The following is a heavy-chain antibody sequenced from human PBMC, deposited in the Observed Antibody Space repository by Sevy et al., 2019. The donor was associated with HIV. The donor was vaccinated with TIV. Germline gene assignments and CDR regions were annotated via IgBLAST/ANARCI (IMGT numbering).Heavy chain of an antibody. CDR1: GFTLNNYW. V-gene: IGHV3-7*01. J-gene: IGHJ4*02. Sequence: GGSLRLSCAASGFTLNNYWMNWVRQAPGKGLEWVANIKQDGSVKYYVDSVKGRFTTSRDNARNLVFLQMSSLRVEDTALYYCVRAIAADGSFWGQGTLVTVSS. D-gene: IGHD6-13*01. CDR2: IKQDGSVK. CDR3: VRAIAADGSF.